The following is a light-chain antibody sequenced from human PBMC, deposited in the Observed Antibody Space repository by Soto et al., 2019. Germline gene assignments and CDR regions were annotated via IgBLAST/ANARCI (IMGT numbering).Light chain of an antibody. CDR3: QQYNSFSLIT. CDR2: DAS. J-gene: IGKJ5*01. CDR1: QSISRW. V-gene: IGKV1-5*01. Sequence: DIQMTQSPSTLSASVGDTVTITFRAIQSISRWLAWYQQKPGKAPKILISDASILENGVPSRFSGTGSGTEFTLTISNLQPDDFATYFCQQYNSFSLITFGQGTRLEIK.